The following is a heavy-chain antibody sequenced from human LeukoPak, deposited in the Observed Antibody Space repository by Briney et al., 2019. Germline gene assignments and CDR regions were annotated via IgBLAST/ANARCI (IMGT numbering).Heavy chain of an antibody. CDR1: GFTFSSYA. V-gene: IGHV3-9*01. CDR2: ISWNSGSI. J-gene: IGHJ4*02. Sequence: GGSLRLSCAASGFTFSSYAMHWVRQAPGKGLEWVSGISWNSGSIGYADSVKGRFTISRDNAKNSLYLQMNSLRAEDTALYYCVKQNYWGQGTLVTVSS. CDR3: VKQNY.